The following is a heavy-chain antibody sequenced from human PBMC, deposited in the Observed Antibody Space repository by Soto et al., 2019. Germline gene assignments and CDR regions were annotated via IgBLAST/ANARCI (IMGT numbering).Heavy chain of an antibody. Sequence: GGSLRLSCAASGFTFSSYEMNWVRQAPGKGLEWVSYISSSGSTIYYADSVKGRFTISRDNAKNSLYLQMNSLRAEDTAVYYCARDHKGGYYYYGMDVWGQGTTVTVSS. V-gene: IGHV3-48*03. CDR3: ARDHKGGYYYYGMDV. CDR1: GFTFSSYE. J-gene: IGHJ6*02. CDR2: ISSSGSTI.